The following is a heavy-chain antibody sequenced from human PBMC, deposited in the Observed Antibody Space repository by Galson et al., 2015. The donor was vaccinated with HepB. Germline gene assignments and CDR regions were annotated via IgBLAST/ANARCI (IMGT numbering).Heavy chain of an antibody. CDR2: IIPIFGTA. J-gene: IGHJ5*02. CDR3: ARDPTPITMVRGVIHRPHYNWFDP. V-gene: IGHV1-69*13. CDR1: GGTFSSYA. Sequence: SVKVSCKASGGTFSSYAISWVRQAPGQGLEWMGGIIPIFGTANYAQKFQGRVTITADESTSTAYMELSSLRSEDTAVYYCARDPTPITMVRGVIHRPHYNWFDPWGQGTLVTVSS. D-gene: IGHD3-10*01.